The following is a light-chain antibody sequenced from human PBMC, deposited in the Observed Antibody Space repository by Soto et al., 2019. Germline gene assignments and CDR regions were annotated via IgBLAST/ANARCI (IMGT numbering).Light chain of an antibody. CDR3: QQRSNWAT. J-gene: IGKJ3*01. Sequence: EIVFTQSPATLSLSPGERATLSFRASQYITIYLAWYQQKPGQAPRLLIYDASNRATGIPARFSGSGSGTEFNLTISSLQSEDFGVYYCQQRSNWATFGPGTKVDIK. CDR1: QYITIY. V-gene: IGKV3-11*01. CDR2: DAS.